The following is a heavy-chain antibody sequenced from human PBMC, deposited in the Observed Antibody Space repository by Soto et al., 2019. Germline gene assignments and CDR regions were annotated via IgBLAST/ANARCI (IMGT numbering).Heavy chain of an antibody. CDR3: ARDAEELLVLYYFPY. V-gene: IGHV1-3*01. CDR2: INAANGDT. D-gene: IGHD1-7*01. CDR1: GYTFTNYA. J-gene: IGHJ4*02. Sequence: QVQLVQSGADVRKPGASVSLSCKASGYTFTNYALHWVRQAPGQSLEWIGWINAANGDTKYSQKFRDRVTITRDTSANIGYMSLSSLRSDDTAVYYCARDAEELLVLYYFPYWGQGAQVSVSS.